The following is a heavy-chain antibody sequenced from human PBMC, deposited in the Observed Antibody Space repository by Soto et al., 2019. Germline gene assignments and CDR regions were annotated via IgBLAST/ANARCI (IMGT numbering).Heavy chain of an antibody. J-gene: IGHJ6*02. Sequence: VASVKVSCKASGGTFSSYAISWVRQAPGQGLEWMGGIIPIFGTANYAQKFQGRVTITADESTSTAYMELSSLRSEDTAVYYCARCIAARPGYYYYGMDVWGQGTTVTVSS. CDR3: ARCIAARPGYYYYGMDV. CDR2: IIPIFGTA. D-gene: IGHD6-6*01. CDR1: GGTFSSYA. V-gene: IGHV1-69*13.